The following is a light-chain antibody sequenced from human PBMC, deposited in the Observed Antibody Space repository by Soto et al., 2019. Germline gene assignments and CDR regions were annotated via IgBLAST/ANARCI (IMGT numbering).Light chain of an antibody. V-gene: IGKV3D-15*01. CDR3: QQYYSYPRT. Sequence: EIVLTQSPATLSLSPGERATLSCRASQSVSSYLAWYQQKPGQAPRLLIYDASNRATGIPDRFSGGGSGTDFTLTISCLQSEDFATYYCQQYYSYPRTFGQGTKVDIK. CDR1: QSVSSY. CDR2: DAS. J-gene: IGKJ1*01.